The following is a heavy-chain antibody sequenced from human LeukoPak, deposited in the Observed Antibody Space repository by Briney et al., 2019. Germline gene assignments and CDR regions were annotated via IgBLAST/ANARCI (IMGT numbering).Heavy chain of an antibody. CDR3: ARDQGYFDSYMDV. V-gene: IGHV3-23*01. D-gene: IGHD3-9*01. J-gene: IGHJ6*02. CDR2: ISGSSGHT. Sequence: GGSLRLSCAASGLTFSSYAMSWVRQAPGKGLEWVSAISGSSGHTYYADSVKGRFTISRDNSKNTLYLQMSSLRAEDTAVYYCARDQGYFDSYMDVWGQGTTVTVSS. CDR1: GLTFSSYA.